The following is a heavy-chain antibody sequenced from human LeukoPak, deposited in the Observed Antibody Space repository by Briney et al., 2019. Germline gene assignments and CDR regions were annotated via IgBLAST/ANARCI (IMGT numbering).Heavy chain of an antibody. V-gene: IGHV3-7*01. CDR3: ARVAFDFWSGPDY. Sequence: GGSLRLSCAASGFTFSSYWMSWVRQAPGNGLEWVANIKQDGSEKYYVDSVKGRFTISRDNAKNSLYLQMNSLRAEDTAVYYCARVAFDFWSGPDYWGQGTLVTVSS. J-gene: IGHJ4*02. D-gene: IGHD3-3*01. CDR1: GFTFSSYW. CDR2: IKQDGSEK.